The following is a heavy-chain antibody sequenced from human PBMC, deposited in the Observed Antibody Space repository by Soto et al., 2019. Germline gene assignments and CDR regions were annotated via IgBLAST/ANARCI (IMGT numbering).Heavy chain of an antibody. CDR2: ISYSGAT. V-gene: IGHV4-39*01. Sequence: PSETLSLTCAVSGGSIISTTYYWGWIRQPPGKGLEWIGTISYSGATYYNPSLKSRVTISVDTSNNQLFLKLTSVTAADTAVYYCATDLYYYETTGFYFFLPLDYWGQGALVTVSS. D-gene: IGHD3-22*01. CDR3: ATDLYYYETTGFYFFLPLDY. J-gene: IGHJ4*02. CDR1: GGSIISTTYY.